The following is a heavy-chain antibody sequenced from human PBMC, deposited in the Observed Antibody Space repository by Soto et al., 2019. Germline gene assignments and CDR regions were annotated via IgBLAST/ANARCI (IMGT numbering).Heavy chain of an antibody. CDR2: IIPIFGTA. CDR1: GGTFSSYA. J-gene: IGHJ6*02. CDR3: ARVEGHSSGWGPNYYYGMDV. D-gene: IGHD6-19*01. Sequence: QVQLVQSGAEVKKPGSSVKVSCKASGGTFSSYAISWVRQAPGQGLEWMGGIIPIFGTANYAQRFQGRVTIPPDEYTSTAYMELSSLRSEDTAVYYCARVEGHSSGWGPNYYYGMDVWGQGTTVTVSS. V-gene: IGHV1-69*05.